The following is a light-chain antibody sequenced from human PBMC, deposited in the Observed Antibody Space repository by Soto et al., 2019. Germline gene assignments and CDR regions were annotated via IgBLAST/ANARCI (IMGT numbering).Light chain of an antibody. J-gene: IGLJ1*01. V-gene: IGLV2-8*01. CDR3: SSYAGSTYLAV. CDR1: RSDVGSYNY. Sequence: QSALTQPPSASGSPGQSVTISCTGTRSDVGSYNYVSWYQQHSGKAPKLMIYEVSKRPSGVPDRFSGSKSGNTASLTVSGLQAEDEADYYCSSYAGSTYLAVFGTGTKVTVL. CDR2: EVS.